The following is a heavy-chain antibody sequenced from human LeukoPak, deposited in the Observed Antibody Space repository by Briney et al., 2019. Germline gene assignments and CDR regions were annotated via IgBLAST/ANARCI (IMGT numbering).Heavy chain of an antibody. V-gene: IGHV4-34*01. Sequence: SETLSLTCAVYGGSFSGYYWSWIRQPPGKGLEWIGEINHSGSTNYNPPLKSRVTISVDTSKNQFSLKLSSVAAADTAVYYCARGIAVAGKPLDYWGQGTLVTVSS. CDR1: GGSFSGYY. CDR2: INHSGST. J-gene: IGHJ4*02. CDR3: ARGIAVAGKPLDY. D-gene: IGHD6-19*01.